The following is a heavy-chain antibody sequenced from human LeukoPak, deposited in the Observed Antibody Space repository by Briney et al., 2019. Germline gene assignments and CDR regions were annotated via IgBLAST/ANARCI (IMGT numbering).Heavy chain of an antibody. V-gene: IGHV3-30*18. CDR1: GFTFSSYG. CDR3: AKDRYSYAFEYSDS. J-gene: IGHJ4*02. CDR2: ISNDGSKK. Sequence: GGSLRLSCAASGFTFSSYGMHRVRQAPGKGLDWVAVISNDGSKKYYADSVKGRFTISRDNSKNTLSLQVSSLRTEDTAVYYCAKDRYSYAFEYSDSWGQGTLVTVSS. D-gene: IGHD5-18*01.